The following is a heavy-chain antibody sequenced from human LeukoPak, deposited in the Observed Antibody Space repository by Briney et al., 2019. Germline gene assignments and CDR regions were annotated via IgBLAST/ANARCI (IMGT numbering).Heavy chain of an antibody. Sequence: SETLSLTCTVSGGSISSYYWSWIRQPPGKGLEWIGYIYYSGSTNYNPSLKSRVTISVDTSKNQFSLKLNSVTAADTAVYYRARGTYGDPGDYYFDYRGQGTLVTVSS. CDR2: IYYSGST. J-gene: IGHJ4*02. V-gene: IGHV4-59*12. CDR1: GGSISSYY. D-gene: IGHD2-8*01. CDR3: ARGTYGDPGDYYFDY.